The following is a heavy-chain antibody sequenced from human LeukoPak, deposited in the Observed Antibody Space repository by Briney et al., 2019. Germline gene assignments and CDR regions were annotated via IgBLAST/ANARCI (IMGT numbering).Heavy chain of an antibody. CDR1: GYSISSGYY. V-gene: IGHV4-38-2*02. D-gene: IGHD3-3*01. Sequence: PSETLSLTCAVSGYSISSGYYWGWIRQPPGRGLEWIGSIYHSGSTFYNPSLKSRVTISADTSKNQFSLTLSSVTAADTAVYYCARDGSYYDFWSGYYTGLPDYWGQGTLVTVSS. CDR3: ARDGSYYDFWSGYYTGLPDY. J-gene: IGHJ4*02. CDR2: IYHSGST.